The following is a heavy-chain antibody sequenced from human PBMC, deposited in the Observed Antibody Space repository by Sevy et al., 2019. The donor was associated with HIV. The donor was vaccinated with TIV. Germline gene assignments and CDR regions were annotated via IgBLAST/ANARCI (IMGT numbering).Heavy chain of an antibody. D-gene: IGHD3-10*01. CDR3: ARGANNLYN. CDR2: IKADGSET. J-gene: IGHJ4*02. V-gene: IGHV3-7*01. Sequence: GGSLRLSCAASGFTFSRDWMTWVRQAPGKGLEWVAKIKADGSETYSVDSVKGRFSISRDSAKNALYLQMNSLRAEDTAVYYCARGANNLYNWGQGTLVTVSS. CDR1: GFTFSRDW.